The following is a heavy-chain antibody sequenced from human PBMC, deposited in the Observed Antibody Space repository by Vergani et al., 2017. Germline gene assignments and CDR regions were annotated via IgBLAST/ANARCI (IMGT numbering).Heavy chain of an antibody. CDR2: IYPGDSDT. D-gene: IGHD6-19*01. Sequence: EVQLVQSGAEVKKPGESLKISCKGSGYSFTSYWIGLVRQMPGKGLEWMGIIYPGDSDTRYSPSFQGQVSISADKSISTAYLQWSSLKASDTAMYYCARPYSSGWYVPEYYFDYWGQGTLVTVSS. J-gene: IGHJ4*02. CDR3: ARPYSSGWYVPEYYFDY. CDR1: GYSFTSYW. V-gene: IGHV5-51*01.